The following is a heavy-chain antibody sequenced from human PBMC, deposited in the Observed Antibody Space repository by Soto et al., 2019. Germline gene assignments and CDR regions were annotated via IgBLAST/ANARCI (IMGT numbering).Heavy chain of an antibody. CDR3: ASSGDCGGDCSQPHFDY. D-gene: IGHD2-21*02. Sequence: QVQLQESGPGLVKPSQTLSLTCTVSGGSITSGGYYWSWIRQHPGKGLEWIGYIYDSGSTYCDPSLKSRVTKSVDPSKNQFSLKLRSVTAADTAVYYCASSGDCGGDCSQPHFDYWGQGTLVTVSS. J-gene: IGHJ4*02. CDR2: IYDSGST. CDR1: GGSITSGGYY. V-gene: IGHV4-31*03.